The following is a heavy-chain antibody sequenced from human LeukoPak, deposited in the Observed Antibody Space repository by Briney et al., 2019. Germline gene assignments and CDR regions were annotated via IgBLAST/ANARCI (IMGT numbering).Heavy chain of an antibody. Sequence: SVKVSCKASGGAFSSYAISWVRQAPGQGLEWMGGIIPIFGTANYAQKFQGRVTITADESTSTAYMELSSLRSEDTAVYYCAREATGWFDPWGQGTLVTVSS. D-gene: IGHD1-26*01. V-gene: IGHV1-69*01. CDR2: IIPIFGTA. CDR1: GGAFSSYA. CDR3: AREATGWFDP. J-gene: IGHJ5*02.